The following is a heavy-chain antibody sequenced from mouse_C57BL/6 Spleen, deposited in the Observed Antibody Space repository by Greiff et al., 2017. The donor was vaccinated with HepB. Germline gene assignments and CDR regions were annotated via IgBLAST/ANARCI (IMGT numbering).Heavy chain of an antibody. CDR3: TTTAQAMYYFDY. CDR2: IDPENGDT. Sequence: EVQLQQSGAELVRPGASVKLSCTASGFNIKDDYMHWVKQRPEQGLEWIGWIDPENGDTEYASKFQGKATITADTSSNTAYLQLSSLTSEDTAVYYCTTTAQAMYYFDYWGQGTTLTVSS. J-gene: IGHJ2*01. D-gene: IGHD3-2*02. V-gene: IGHV14-4*01. CDR1: GFNIKDDY.